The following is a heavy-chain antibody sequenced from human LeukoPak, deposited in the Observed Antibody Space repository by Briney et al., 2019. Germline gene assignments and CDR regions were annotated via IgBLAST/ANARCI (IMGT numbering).Heavy chain of an antibody. J-gene: IGHJ4*02. CDR2: ISYDGSVL. CDR3: GRHRSGSGTYFIDH. Sequence: GGSLRLSCAASGFTFSSYAMHWVRQAPGKGLEWVSVISYDGSVLYYADSVKGRLTISRDNAKNSLYLQMNSLRAEDTAVYYCGRHRSGSGTYFIDHWGQGTLVSVSS. CDR1: GFTFSSYA. V-gene: IGHV3-30*04. D-gene: IGHD3-10*01.